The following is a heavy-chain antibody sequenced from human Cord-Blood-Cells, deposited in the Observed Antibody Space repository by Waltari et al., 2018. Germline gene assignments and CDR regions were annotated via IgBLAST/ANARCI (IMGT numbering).Heavy chain of an antibody. D-gene: IGHD3-3*01. CDR2: TNPNSGGT. J-gene: IGHJ4*02. CDR1: GYTFTGYY. Sequence: QVHLVQSGAAVTKPGASVKVSCKASGYTFTGYYMHWVRQAPGQGLEWKRRTNPNSGGTNYAQKFQGRVTMTRDTSISTAYMELSRLRSDDTAVYYCARETGGVTIFGVVDYWGQGTLVTVSS. V-gene: IGHV1-2*06. CDR3: ARETGGVTIFGVVDY.